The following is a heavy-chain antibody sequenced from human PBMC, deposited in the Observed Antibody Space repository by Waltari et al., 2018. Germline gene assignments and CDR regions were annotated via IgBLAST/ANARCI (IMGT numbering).Heavy chain of an antibody. D-gene: IGHD3-22*01. CDR2: IRSKAYGGTT. Sequence: EVQLVESGGGLVQPGRALRLSCTASGFNFGDYAMSWVRQAPGKGLEWVGFIRSKAYGGTTEYAASVKGRFTISRDDSKSIAYLQMNSLKTEDTAVYYCTRDWDYYDSSGYGYWGQGTLVTVSS. CDR1: GFNFGDYA. J-gene: IGHJ4*02. V-gene: IGHV3-49*04. CDR3: TRDWDYYDSSGYGY.